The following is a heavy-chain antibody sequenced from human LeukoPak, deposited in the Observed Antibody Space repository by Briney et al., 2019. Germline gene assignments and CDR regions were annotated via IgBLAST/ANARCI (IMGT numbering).Heavy chain of an antibody. J-gene: IGHJ4*02. CDR1: GFTFSSYA. CDR3: VRWLRDYGDYVGSNRMNY. CDR2: ISGSGGST. D-gene: IGHD4-17*01. Sequence: PGGSLRLSCAASGFTFSSYAMSWVRQAPGKGLEWVSAISGSGGSTYYADSVKGRFTISRDNSKNTLYLQMNSLRAEDTAVYYCVRWLRDYGDYVGSNRMNYWGQGTLVTVSS. V-gene: IGHV3-23*01.